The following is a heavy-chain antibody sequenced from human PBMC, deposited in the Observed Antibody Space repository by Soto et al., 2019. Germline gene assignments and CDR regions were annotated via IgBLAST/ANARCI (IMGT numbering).Heavy chain of an antibody. CDR1: GFSLSTSGVG. Sequence: QITLKESGPTLAKPTQTLPLTCTFSGFSLSTSGVGVAWIRQPPGKALEWLALIYWDDDKRYSPSLKSRLTIPKDTSKTQVVLTMTKMDPVDTATYYCAHYFYAVTDYWGQGTLVTVSS. J-gene: IGHJ4*02. CDR3: AHYFYAVTDY. D-gene: IGHD3-16*01. V-gene: IGHV2-5*02. CDR2: IYWDDDK.